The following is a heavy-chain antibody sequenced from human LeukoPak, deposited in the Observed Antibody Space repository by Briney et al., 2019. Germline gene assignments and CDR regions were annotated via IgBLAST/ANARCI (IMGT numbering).Heavy chain of an antibody. CDR3: ARVGRDFYYYMDV. V-gene: IGHV1-69*02. D-gene: IGHD3-3*01. Sequence: GASVKVPCKASGGTFSSYTISWVRQAPGQGLEWMGRIIPILGIANYAQKFQGRVTITADKSTSTAYMELSSLRSEDTAVYYCARVGRDFYYYMDVWGKGTTVTVSS. J-gene: IGHJ6*03. CDR1: GGTFSSYT. CDR2: IIPILGIA.